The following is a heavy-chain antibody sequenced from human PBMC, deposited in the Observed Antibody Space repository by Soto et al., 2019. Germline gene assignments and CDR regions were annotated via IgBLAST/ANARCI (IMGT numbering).Heavy chain of an antibody. D-gene: IGHD4-17*01. CDR3: AHRGYGNYPRDNWFDP. V-gene: IGHV2-5*01. Sequence: QITLKESGPTLVKPTQTLTLTCTFSGFSLTTAGAGVGWIHQPPGKALEWLALIYWNGDTRYSPSLKSRLTVTKDASKNQVVLSMTNMDPVDTATYYCAHRGYGNYPRDNWFDPWGQGILVIVSS. J-gene: IGHJ5*02. CDR2: IYWNGDT. CDR1: GFSLTTAGAG.